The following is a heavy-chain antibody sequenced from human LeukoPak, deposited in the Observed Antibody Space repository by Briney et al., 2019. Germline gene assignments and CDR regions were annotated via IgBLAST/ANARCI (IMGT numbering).Heavy chain of an antibody. CDR3: ARDRAVSNAFDI. CDR2: IWYDGSNK. V-gene: IGHV3-33*08. Sequence: PGGSLRLSCAASGFTFSSYAMHWVRQAPGKGLEWVAVIWYDGSNKYYADSVKGRFTISRDNSKNTLYLQMNSLRAEDTAVYYCARDRAVSNAFDIWGQGTMVTVSS. CDR1: GFTFSSYA. J-gene: IGHJ3*02. D-gene: IGHD2-8*01.